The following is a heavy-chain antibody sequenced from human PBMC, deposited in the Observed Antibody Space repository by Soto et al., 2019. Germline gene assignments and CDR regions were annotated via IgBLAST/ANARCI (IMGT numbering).Heavy chain of an antibody. J-gene: IGHJ3*02. D-gene: IGHD3-9*01. V-gene: IGHV4-30-4*01. Sequence: PSETLSLTCTVSGGSISSGDYYWSWIRQPPGKGLEWIGYIYYSGSTYYNPSLKSRVTISVDTSKNQFSLKLSSVTAADTAVYYCASLLGAYYDILTGYYNDAFDIWGQGTMVT. CDR3: ASLLGAYYDILTGYYNDAFDI. CDR2: IYYSGST. CDR1: GGSISSGDYY.